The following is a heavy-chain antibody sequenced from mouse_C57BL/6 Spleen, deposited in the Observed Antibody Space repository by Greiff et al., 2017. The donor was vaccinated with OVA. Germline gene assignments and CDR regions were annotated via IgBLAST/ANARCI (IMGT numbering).Heavy chain of an antibody. CDR2: ISSGSSTI. J-gene: IGHJ4*01. D-gene: IGHD1-1*01. CDR3: ARGDTTGLYAMDY. Sequence: EVMLVEFGGGLVKPGGSLKLSCAASGFTFSDYGMHWVRQAPEKGLEWVAYISSGSSTIYYADTVKGRFTISRDNAKNTLFLQMTSLRSEDTAMYYCARGDTTGLYAMDYWGQGTSVTVSS. CDR1: GFTFSDYG. V-gene: IGHV5-17*01.